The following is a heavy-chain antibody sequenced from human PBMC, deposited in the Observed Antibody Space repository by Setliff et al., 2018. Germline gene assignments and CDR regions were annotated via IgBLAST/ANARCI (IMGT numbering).Heavy chain of an antibody. V-gene: IGHV4-34*01. J-gene: IGHJ4*02. CDR2: INHSGST. CDR1: GGSFSGYY. Sequence: KTSETLSLTCAVYGGSFSGYYWSWIRQPPGKGLEWIGEINHSGSTNYNPSLKSRVTISVDTSKKQFSLKLSSVTATDTAVYYCARQRRWFGPQPIDYWGQGTLGTVS. D-gene: IGHD3-10*01. CDR3: ARQRRWFGPQPIDY.